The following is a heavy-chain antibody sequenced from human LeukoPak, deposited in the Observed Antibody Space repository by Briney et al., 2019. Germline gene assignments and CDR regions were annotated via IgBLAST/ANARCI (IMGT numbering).Heavy chain of an antibody. CDR2: ISAYNGNT. V-gene: IGHV1-18*01. Sequence: ASVKVSCKASGYTFTSYGINWVRQAPGQGLEWMGWISAYNGNTNYAQKLQGRVTMTTDTSTNTAYMELRSLRSDDTAVYYCARDVETGTLDYWGQGTLVTVSS. J-gene: IGHJ4*02. CDR1: GYTFTSYG. D-gene: IGHD1-1*01. CDR3: ARDVETGTLDY.